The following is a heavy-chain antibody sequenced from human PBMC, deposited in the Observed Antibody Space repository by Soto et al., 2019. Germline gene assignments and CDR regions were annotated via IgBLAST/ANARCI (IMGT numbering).Heavy chain of an antibody. CDR2: ISYDGSNK. J-gene: IGHJ4*02. Sequence: PGGSLRLSCAASGFTFSGYGMHWVRQAPGKGLEWVAVISYDGSNKYYADSVKGRFTISRDNSKNTLYLQMNSLRAEDTAVYYCAKDSGLLWLGFDYWGQGTLVTVSS. CDR3: AKDSGLLWLGFDY. D-gene: IGHD3-10*01. CDR1: GFTFSGYG. V-gene: IGHV3-30*18.